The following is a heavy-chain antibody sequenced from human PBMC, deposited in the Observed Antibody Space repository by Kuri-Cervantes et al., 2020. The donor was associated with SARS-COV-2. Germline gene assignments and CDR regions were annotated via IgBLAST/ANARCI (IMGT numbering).Heavy chain of an antibody. Sequence: SETLSLTCTVSGYSISSGYYWGWIRQPPGKGPEWIGSIYHSGSTYYNPSLKSRVTISVDTSKNQFSLKLSSVTAADTAVYYCVRPRYSSSWYTDYWGQGTLVTVSS. D-gene: IGHD6-13*01. CDR1: GYSISSGYY. CDR3: VRPRYSSSWYTDY. V-gene: IGHV4-38-2*02. CDR2: IYHSGST. J-gene: IGHJ4*02.